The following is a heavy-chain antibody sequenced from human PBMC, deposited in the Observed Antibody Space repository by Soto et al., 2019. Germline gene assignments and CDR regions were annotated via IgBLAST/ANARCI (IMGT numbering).Heavy chain of an antibody. Sequence: SETLSLTCAFYCGSFIGYYWSWIRQPPGKGLEWIGEINHSGSTNYNPSLKSRVTISVDTSKNQFSLKLSSVTAADTAVYYCARGGVGNYYYGTDVWGQGTTVTVSS. CDR3: ARGGVGNYYYGTDV. J-gene: IGHJ6*02. CDR1: CGSFIGYY. CDR2: INHSGST. D-gene: IGHD3-10*01. V-gene: IGHV4-34*01.